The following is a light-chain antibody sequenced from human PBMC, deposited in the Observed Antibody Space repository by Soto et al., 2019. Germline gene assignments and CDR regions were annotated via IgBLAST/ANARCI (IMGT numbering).Light chain of an antibody. V-gene: IGLV2-8*01. CDR3: SSHAGSKRV. CDR1: SSDVGGYNY. Sequence: QSVLTQPPSASGSPEQSVTISCTGTSSDVGGYNYVSWYQQHPGKAPKLMIYEVNKRPSGVPDRFSGSKSGNTASLTVSGLQAEDEGDYYCSSHAGSKRVFGTGTKVTVL. CDR2: EVN. J-gene: IGLJ1*01.